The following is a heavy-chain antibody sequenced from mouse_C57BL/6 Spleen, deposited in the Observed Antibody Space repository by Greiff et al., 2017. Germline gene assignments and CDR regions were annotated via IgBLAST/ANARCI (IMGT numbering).Heavy chain of an antibody. J-gene: IGHJ2*01. CDR2: IYPGSGST. Sequence: QVQLQQPGAELVKPGASVTMSCKASGYTFTSYWITWVKQRPGQGLEWIGDIYPGSGSTNYNEKFKSKATLTVDTSSSTAYMQLSSLTSEASAVYYGARGIYYYGSLYYFDYWGQGTTLTVSS. D-gene: IGHD1-1*01. V-gene: IGHV1-55*01. CDR1: GYTFTSYW. CDR3: ARGIYYYGSLYYFDY.